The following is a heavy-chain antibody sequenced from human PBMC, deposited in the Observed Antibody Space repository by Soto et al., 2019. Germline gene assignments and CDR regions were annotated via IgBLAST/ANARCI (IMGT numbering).Heavy chain of an antibody. D-gene: IGHD6-19*01. Sequence: QVQLEESGGGLVKPGGSLRLSCAASGFTFSAVYMSWIRQAPNKGLEYISYISSSGTSANYVDSVKGRFTISSDNAKNSLYLPMNRLRADEASVNYCARDRGAVTGQYFDYWGQGALVTVPS. CDR3: ARDRGAVTGQYFDY. V-gene: IGHV3-11*05. CDR2: ISSSGTSA. J-gene: IGHJ4*02. CDR1: GFTFSAVY.